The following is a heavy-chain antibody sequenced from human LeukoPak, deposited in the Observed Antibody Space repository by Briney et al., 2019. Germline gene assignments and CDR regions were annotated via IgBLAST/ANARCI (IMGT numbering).Heavy chain of an antibody. Sequence: GGSLRLSCVVSGFTVSNNYMSWVRQAPRKGLEWVSLIYSGGSTYYADSVKGRFTISRDNSKNTVYLQMNSLRAEDTAMYYCAPRDDPHGKDYWGQGTLVTVSS. CDR3: APRDDPHGKDY. CDR1: GFTVSNNY. J-gene: IGHJ4*02. CDR2: IYSGGST. V-gene: IGHV3-53*01. D-gene: IGHD5-24*01.